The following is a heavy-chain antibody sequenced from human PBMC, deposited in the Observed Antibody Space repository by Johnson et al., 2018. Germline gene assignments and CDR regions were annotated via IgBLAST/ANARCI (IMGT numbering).Heavy chain of an antibody. V-gene: IGHV3-74*01. CDR1: GFTFSRYW. Sequence: VQLVQSGGGLVKPGGSLRLSCAASGFTFSRYWMHWVRQAPGKGLVWVSRINSDGISTSYADSVKGRFTISRDNAKNTLYLQMNSLRAEDTAVYYCAKDSADRWALDIGGQGTSVSVSS. CDR3: AKDSADRWALDI. D-gene: IGHD4-23*01. J-gene: IGHJ3*02. CDR2: INSDGIST.